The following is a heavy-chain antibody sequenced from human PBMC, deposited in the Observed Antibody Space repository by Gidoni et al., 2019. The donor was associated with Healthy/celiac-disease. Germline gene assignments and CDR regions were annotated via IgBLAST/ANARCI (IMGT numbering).Heavy chain of an antibody. J-gene: IGHJ6*02. Sequence: WIRQPPGKGLEWIGSIFYSGSTSYNPSLKSRVTISVDTSKNQFSLKLSSVTAADTAVYYCARLSQQHPYYYYAMDVWGQGTTVTVSS. CDR2: IFYSGST. V-gene: IGHV4-39*01. CDR3: ARLSQQHPYYYYAMDV. D-gene: IGHD6-13*01.